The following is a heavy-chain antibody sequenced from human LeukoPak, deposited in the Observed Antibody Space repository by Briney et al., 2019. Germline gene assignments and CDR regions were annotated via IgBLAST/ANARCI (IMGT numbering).Heavy chain of an antibody. CDR1: GFTFSSYS. J-gene: IGHJ4*02. Sequence: GGSLRLSCAASGFTFSSYSMNSVRQAPGEGLESVSYISSGSSIIYYADSVKGRFTISRDNAKNSLYLQMNSLRAEDTAVYYCAGDYCSTTSCRFDYWGQGTLVTVSS. CDR3: AGDYCSTTSCRFDY. D-gene: IGHD2-2*01. CDR2: ISSGSSII. V-gene: IGHV3-48*01.